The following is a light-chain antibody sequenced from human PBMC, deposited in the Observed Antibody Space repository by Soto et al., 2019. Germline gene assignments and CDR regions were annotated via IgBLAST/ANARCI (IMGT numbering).Light chain of an antibody. CDR1: SSNIGSHY. CDR2: WDG. V-gene: IGLV1-47*01. Sequence: QSALTQPPSASGTPGQSLTISCVGSSSNIGSHYVYWYQHLPGTAPKLLIFWDGQRPSGVPDRFFGSKSGTSASLAISGLRSEDEAHYYCAVWDASLTGLVFGGGTKLTVL. CDR3: AVWDASLTGLV. J-gene: IGLJ3*02.